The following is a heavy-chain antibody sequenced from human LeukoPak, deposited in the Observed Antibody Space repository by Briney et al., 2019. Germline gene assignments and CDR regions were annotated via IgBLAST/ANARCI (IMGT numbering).Heavy chain of an antibody. CDR3: ARVWAWGSGNYFDN. CDR2: IRGDAGST. J-gene: IGHJ4*02. D-gene: IGHD7-27*01. V-gene: IGHV3-20*04. CDR1: GFTIDAFG. Sequence: GGSLRLSCAASGFTIDAFGMTWVRQAPGKGLEWVSAIRGDAGSTGYADSVKGQFTISRDNAKNSLYLQMNSLRVEDTALYYCARVWAWGSGNYFDNWGQGTLVTVSS.